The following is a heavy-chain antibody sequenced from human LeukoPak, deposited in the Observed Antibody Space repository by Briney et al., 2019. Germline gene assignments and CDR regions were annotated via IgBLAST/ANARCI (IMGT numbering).Heavy chain of an antibody. CDR1: GGSISSSSYY. CDR2: IYYSGRT. CDR3: ARGINGAKWLVPYYFDY. D-gene: IGHD6-19*01. V-gene: IGHV4-39*02. Sequence: SETLSLTCTVSGGSISSSSYYWGWIRQPPGKGLEWIGSIYYSGRTYYNPSLKSRVTISVDTSKSLFTLKLSSVTAADTAVYYCARGINGAKWLVPYYFDYWGHGNLVTVSS. J-gene: IGHJ4*01.